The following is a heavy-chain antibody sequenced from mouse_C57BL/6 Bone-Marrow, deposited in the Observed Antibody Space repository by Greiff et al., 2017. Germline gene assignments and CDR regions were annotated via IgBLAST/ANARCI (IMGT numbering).Heavy chain of an antibody. Sequence: LQESGPALVKPGASVKISCKASGYSFTDYNLNWVKQSNGKSLEWIGVINPNYGTTSYNQKFKGKATLTVDQSSSTAYMQLNSLTSEDSAVYYCARSYDYDGYFDVWGTGTTVTVSS. D-gene: IGHD2-4*01. CDR2: INPNYGTT. V-gene: IGHV1-39*01. CDR1: GYSFTDYN. J-gene: IGHJ1*03. CDR3: ARSYDYDGYFDV.